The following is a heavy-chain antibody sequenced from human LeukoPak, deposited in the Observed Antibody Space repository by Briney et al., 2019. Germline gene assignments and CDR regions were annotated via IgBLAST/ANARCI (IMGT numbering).Heavy chain of an antibody. Sequence: SVKVSCKASGGTFSSYAISWVRQAPGQGLEWMGGIIPIFDTANYAQKFQGRVTITADESTSTAYMELSSLRSEDTAVYYCARSAGTGYNWFDPWGQGTLVTVSS. CDR2: IIPIFDTA. J-gene: IGHJ5*02. CDR3: ARSAGTGYNWFDP. CDR1: GGTFSSYA. V-gene: IGHV1-69*13. D-gene: IGHD6-13*01.